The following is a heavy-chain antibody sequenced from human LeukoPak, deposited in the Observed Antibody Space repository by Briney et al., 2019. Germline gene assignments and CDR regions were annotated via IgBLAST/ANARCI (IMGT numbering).Heavy chain of an antibody. D-gene: IGHD3-3*01. J-gene: IGHJ4*02. CDR1: GYTFTSYY. CDR2: INPSGGST. CDR3: ARDLSSDFWSGLAPYFDY. Sequence: ASVKVSCKASGYTFTSYYMHWVRQAPGQGLEWMGIINPSGGSTSYAQKFQGRVTMTRDTSTSTVYMELSSLRSEDTAVYYCARDLSSDFWSGLAPYFDYWGQGTLVTVSS. V-gene: IGHV1-46*01.